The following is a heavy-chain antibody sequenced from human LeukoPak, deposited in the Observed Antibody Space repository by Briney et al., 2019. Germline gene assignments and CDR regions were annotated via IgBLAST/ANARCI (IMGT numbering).Heavy chain of an antibody. CDR1: VFTFSSYD. Sequence: GGSLRLSCAASVFTFSSYDMHWVRQAPGKGLEWVAIISYDGNNKYYGDSVKGRFTISRDNSKNTLYLQMNSLRVEDTAVYYCAKRNGFWGQGTLVTVSS. D-gene: IGHD1-1*01. CDR2: ISYDGNNK. CDR3: AKRNGF. V-gene: IGHV3-30*18. J-gene: IGHJ4*02.